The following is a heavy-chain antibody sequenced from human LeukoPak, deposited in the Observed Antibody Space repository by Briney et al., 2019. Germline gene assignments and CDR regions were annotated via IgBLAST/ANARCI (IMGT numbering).Heavy chain of an antibody. D-gene: IGHD5-24*01. CDR1: GFTFSTYS. Sequence: GGSLRLSCAASGFTFSTYSMNWVRQAPGKGLEWVANIKEDGGELNYVDSVKGRFTISRDNAKQSLFLQMNNLRVEDLGVYYCARGRRWLQPLDYWGQGTLVTVSS. J-gene: IGHJ4*02. CDR2: IKEDGGEL. CDR3: ARGRRWLQPLDY. V-gene: IGHV3-7*04.